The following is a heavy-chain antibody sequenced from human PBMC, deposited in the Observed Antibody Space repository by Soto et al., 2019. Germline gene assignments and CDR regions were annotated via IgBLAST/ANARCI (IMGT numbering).Heavy chain of an antibody. CDR1: GFTFSSYA. V-gene: IGHV3-64*01. J-gene: IGHJ2*01. CDR3: ARDLNYGDYVAWYFDL. D-gene: IGHD4-17*01. Sequence: EVQLVESGGGLVQPGGSLRLSCAASGFTFSSYAMHWVRQAPGKGLEYVSAINSNGGSTYYANSVKGRFTISRDNSKNTLYLQMGSLRAEDMAVYYCARDLNYGDYVAWYFDLWGRGTLVTVSS. CDR2: INSNGGST.